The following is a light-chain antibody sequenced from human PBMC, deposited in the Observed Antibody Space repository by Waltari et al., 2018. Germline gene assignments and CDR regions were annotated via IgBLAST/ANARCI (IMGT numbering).Light chain of an antibody. CDR2: SNN. CDR3: AAWDYSLNGVL. V-gene: IGLV1-44*01. CDR1: NSNTGSNP. J-gene: IGLJ2*01. Sequence: QSVVTQPPSASGTPGQRVTIACSGSNSNTGSNPVNWYQQLPGPAPKVLIYSNNQRPSGVPDRFSGSKSGTSASLAISGLQSEDEADYYCAAWDYSLNGVLFGGGTKLTVL.